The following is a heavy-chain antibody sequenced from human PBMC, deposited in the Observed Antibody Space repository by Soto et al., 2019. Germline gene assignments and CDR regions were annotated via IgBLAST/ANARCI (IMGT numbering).Heavy chain of an antibody. Sequence: PXGALIVSCAASGCTFSSNAMSWVRQAPGKGLEWVSTISGNGGSTYDADSVKGRFTISRDNSKNTLYLQMNSLRAEDTAVYYCAKAFVYSNSPMDAWAQGHTVTVSS. CDR1: GCTFSSNA. CDR3: AKAFVYSNSPMDA. D-gene: IGHD4-4*01. V-gene: IGHV3-23*01. J-gene: IGHJ6*02. CDR2: ISGNGGST.